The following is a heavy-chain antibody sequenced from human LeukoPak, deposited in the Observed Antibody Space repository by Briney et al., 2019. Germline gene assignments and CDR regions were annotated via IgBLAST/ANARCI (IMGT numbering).Heavy chain of an antibody. V-gene: IGHV4-38-2*02. CDR2: INHSGST. CDR1: GYSISSGYY. D-gene: IGHD6-19*01. CDR3: ARRPGIAVAGTHFDY. J-gene: IGHJ4*02. Sequence: SETLSLTCTVSGYSISSGYYWGWIRQPPGKGLEWIGEINHSGSTNYNPSLKSRVTISVDTSKNQFSLKLSSVTAADTAVYYCARRPGIAVAGTHFDYWGQGTLVTVSS.